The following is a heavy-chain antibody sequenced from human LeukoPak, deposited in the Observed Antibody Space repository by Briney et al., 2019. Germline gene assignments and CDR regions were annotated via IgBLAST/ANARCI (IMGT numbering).Heavy chain of an antibody. J-gene: IGHJ5*02. CDR3: ARDHVDIVATSDWFDP. V-gene: IGHV4-31*03. CDR1: GGSISSGGYY. D-gene: IGHD5-12*01. Sequence: PSETLSLTCTVSGGSISSGGYYWSWIRQHPGKGLEWIGYIYYSGSTYYNPSLKSRVTISVDTSKNQFSLQLNSVTPEDTAVYYCARDHVDIVATSDWFDPWGQGTLVTVSS. CDR2: IYYSGST.